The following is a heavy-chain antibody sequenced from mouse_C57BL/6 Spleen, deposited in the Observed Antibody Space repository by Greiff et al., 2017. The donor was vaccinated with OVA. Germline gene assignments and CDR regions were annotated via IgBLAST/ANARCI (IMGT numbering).Heavy chain of an antibody. V-gene: IGHV10-1*01. CDR3: VRGRSYYFDY. J-gene: IGHJ2*01. CDR1: GFSFNTYA. Sequence: EVKVVESGGGLVQPKGSLKLSCAASGFSFNTYAMNWVRQAPGKGLEWVARIRSKSNNYATYYADSVKDRFTISRDDSESMLYLQMNNLKTEDTAMYYCVRGRSYYFDYWGQGTTLTVSS. CDR2: IRSKSNNYAT.